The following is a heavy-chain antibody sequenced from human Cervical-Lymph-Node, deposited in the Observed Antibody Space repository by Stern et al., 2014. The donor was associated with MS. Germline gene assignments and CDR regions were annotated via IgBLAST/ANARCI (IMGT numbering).Heavy chain of an antibody. CDR3: MGVGDAMHV. CDR1: GFSLSNSG. J-gene: IGHJ6*02. Sequence: VHLVESGGGVVQPGRSLTLSCAASGFSLSNSGMHWVRQAPGKRLEWVAVMSFVGGNKKYGDSVKGRFSISRDMANNTLFLQMNSLRPEDTAVYYCMGVGDAMHVWGQGTTVIVSS. V-gene: IGHV3-30*03. CDR2: MSFVGGNK.